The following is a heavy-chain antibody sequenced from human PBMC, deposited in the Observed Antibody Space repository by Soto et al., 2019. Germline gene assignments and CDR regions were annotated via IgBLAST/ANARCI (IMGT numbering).Heavy chain of an antibody. V-gene: IGHV1-69*06. J-gene: IGHJ4*02. CDR2: IIPIFGTA. Sequence: QVQLVQSGAEVKKPGSSVKVSCKASGDTFSSYAINWVRQAPGQGLEWMGGIIPIFGTANYAQRFQGRVTITADKPTSTAYMELSSLRSEDTTVYYCASRAKGFDSWGQGTLVTVSS. CDR1: GDTFSSYA. CDR3: ASRAKGFDS.